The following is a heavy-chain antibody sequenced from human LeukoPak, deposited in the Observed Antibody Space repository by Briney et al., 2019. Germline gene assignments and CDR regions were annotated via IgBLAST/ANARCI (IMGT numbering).Heavy chain of an antibody. D-gene: IGHD5-12*01. J-gene: IGHJ4*02. Sequence: GGSLRLSCAASGFTFSSYAMSWVRQAPGKGLEWVSAVSGSGGSTYYVDSVKGRFTISRDNSKNTLYLQMNSLRAEDTAVYYCVGFIVATINFDYWGQGTLVTVSS. CDR1: GFTFSSYA. CDR3: VGFIVATINFDY. V-gene: IGHV3-23*01. CDR2: VSGSGGST.